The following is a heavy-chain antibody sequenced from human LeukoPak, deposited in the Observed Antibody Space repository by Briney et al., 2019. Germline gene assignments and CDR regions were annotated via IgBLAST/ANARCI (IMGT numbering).Heavy chain of an antibody. Sequence: SETLSLTCAVSGGSISSFYWTWIRQPPGKGLEFIGQIHYSGSTDYNPSLKSRITMSVDTSKNQFFLSPNSVTAADTAVYYCAKFGLYYNMDVWGQGTTVTVSS. D-gene: IGHD3-16*01. J-gene: IGHJ6*02. CDR2: IHYSGST. CDR1: GGSISSFY. V-gene: IGHV4-59*03. CDR3: AKFGLYYNMDV.